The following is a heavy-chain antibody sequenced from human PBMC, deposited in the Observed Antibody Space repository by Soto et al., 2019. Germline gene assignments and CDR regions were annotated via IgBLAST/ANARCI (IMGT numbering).Heavy chain of an antibody. J-gene: IGHJ4*02. CDR3: ARERDLDGDFLDY. D-gene: IGHD4-17*01. V-gene: IGHV4-59*01. CDR2: IYYSGST. Sequence: PSETLSLTCTVSGGSISSYYWSWIRQPPGKGLEWIGYIYYSGSTNYNPSLKSRVTISVDTSKNQFSLKLSSVTAADTAVYYCARERDLDGDFLDYCGEGTLVTVSS. CDR1: GGSISSYY.